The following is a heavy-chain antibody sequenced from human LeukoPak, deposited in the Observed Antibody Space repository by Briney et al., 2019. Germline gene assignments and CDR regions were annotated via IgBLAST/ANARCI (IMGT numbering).Heavy chain of an antibody. J-gene: IGHJ4*02. V-gene: IGHV4-59*01. CDR3: ASSFGYLHHFDY. CDR1: GGSISSYY. CDR2: IYYSGST. Sequence: SETLSLTCTVSGGSISSYYWSWIRQPPGKGLEWIGYIYYSGSTNYNPSLKSRVTISVDTSKNQFSLKLSSVTAADTAVYYCASSFGYLHHFDYWGQGTLVTVSS. D-gene: IGHD3-16*02.